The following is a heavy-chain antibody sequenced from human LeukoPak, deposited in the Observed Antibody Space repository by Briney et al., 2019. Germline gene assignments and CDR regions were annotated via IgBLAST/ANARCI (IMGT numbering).Heavy chain of an antibody. V-gene: IGHV3-21*01. CDR1: GFTLSSYA. D-gene: IGHD6-13*01. J-gene: IGHJ4*02. CDR2: ISVSGNT. CDR3: ARAPGYRGFLDY. Sequence: GGSLRLSCAASGFTLSSYAMSWVRQGPGKGLEWVSAISVSGNTYHADSVKGRFTISRDNAKNSLYLQMNSLRAEDTAVYYCARAPGYRGFLDYWGQGTLVTVSS.